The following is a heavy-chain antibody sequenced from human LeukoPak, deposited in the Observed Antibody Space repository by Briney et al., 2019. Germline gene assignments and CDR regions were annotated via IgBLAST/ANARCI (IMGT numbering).Heavy chain of an antibody. CDR1: GGSISAYY. CDR3: ARGHYYDFWSGYYQGWFDP. D-gene: IGHD3-3*01. J-gene: IGHJ5*02. V-gene: IGHV4-4*07. CDR2: IYTSGSA. Sequence: SETLSLTCTVSGGSISAYYWNWIRQPAGKGLEWIGRIYTSGSANYNPSLKSRVTMSVDTSKNQFSLRLSSVTAADTAMYYCARGHYYDFWSGYYQGWFDPWGQGTLVTVSS.